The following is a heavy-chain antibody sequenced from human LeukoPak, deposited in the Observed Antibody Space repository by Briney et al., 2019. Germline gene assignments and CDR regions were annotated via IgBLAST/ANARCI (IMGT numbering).Heavy chain of an antibody. D-gene: IGHD6-13*01. CDR1: GGSISSYY. Sequence: SETLSLTCTVSGGSISSYYRSWIRQPPGKGLEWIGYIYYSGSTNYNPSLKSRVTISVDTSKNQFSLKLSSVTAADTAVYYCARAIGYSSSWLGSNWYFDLWGRGTLVTVSS. CDR2: IYYSGST. CDR3: ARAIGYSSSWLGSNWYFDL. J-gene: IGHJ2*01. V-gene: IGHV4-59*01.